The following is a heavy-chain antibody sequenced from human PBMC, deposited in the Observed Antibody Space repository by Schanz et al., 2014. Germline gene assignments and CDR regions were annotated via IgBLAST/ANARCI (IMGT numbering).Heavy chain of an antibody. V-gene: IGHV3-66*03. J-gene: IGHJ4*02. CDR2: MYINSGST. D-gene: IGHD3-10*01. CDR3: AKVGLYYYGSGFDY. CDR1: GFTVNTNY. Sequence: EVQLVESGGGLIQPGGSLRLSCAVSGFTVNTNYMSWVRQAPGKGLEWISSMYINSGSTQYADSVKGRFIISRDSSKNTLYLQMNSLRAEDTAVYYCAKVGLYYYGSGFDYWGQGTLVTVSS.